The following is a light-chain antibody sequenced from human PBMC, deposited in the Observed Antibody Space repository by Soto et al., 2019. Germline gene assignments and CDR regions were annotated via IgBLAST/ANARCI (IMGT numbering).Light chain of an antibody. CDR1: QSVNSN. V-gene: IGKV3-20*01. Sequence: EIVVTQSPAPLSVSPAERATLSFRASQSVNSNLAWCQHKAGRAPRLLICGQSPRATGIQARFRGSGSGTDFTLPIRRVERDDFAVYYCQEYGSSGAFGPGTKV. CDR3: QEYGSSGA. J-gene: IGKJ1*01. CDR2: GQS.